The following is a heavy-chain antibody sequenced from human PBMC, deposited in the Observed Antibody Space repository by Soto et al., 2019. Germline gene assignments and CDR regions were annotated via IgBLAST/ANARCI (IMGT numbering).Heavy chain of an antibody. Sequence: GASVKVSCKAFGYTFTGYYMHWVRQAPGQGLEWMGCINPNSGGTNYAQKFQGRVTMTRDTSISTAYMELSRLRSDDTAVYYCARRDILTGYDYYYYGMDVWGQGTTVTVSS. CDR1: GYTFTGYY. CDR3: ARRDILTGYDYYYYGMDV. V-gene: IGHV1-2*02. J-gene: IGHJ6*02. CDR2: INPNSGGT. D-gene: IGHD3-9*01.